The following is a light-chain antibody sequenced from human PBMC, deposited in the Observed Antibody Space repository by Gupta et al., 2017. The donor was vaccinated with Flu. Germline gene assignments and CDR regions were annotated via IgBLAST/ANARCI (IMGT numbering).Light chain of an antibody. CDR1: SGHSRYA. CDR2: VNSDGRH. Sequence: QLVLTHSPSASASLGASVKLTCTLSSGHSRYAIAWHQQQPEKGPRYLMKVNSDGRHTRGDGIPDRFSGSSSGAERYLVISSLQSEDEADYYCQAWDTGIRVFGGGTKLTVL. CDR3: QAWDTGIRV. V-gene: IGLV4-69*01. J-gene: IGLJ3*02.